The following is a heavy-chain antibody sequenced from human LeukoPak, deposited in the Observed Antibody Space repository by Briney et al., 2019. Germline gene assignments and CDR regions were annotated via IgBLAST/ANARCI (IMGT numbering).Heavy chain of an antibody. Sequence: SVKVSCKASGYTFTSYYMHWVRQAPGQGLEWMGRIIPILGIANYAQKFQGRVTITADKSTSTAYMELSSLRSEDTAVYYCARDPSDCSSTSCYDNWFDPWGQGTLVTVSS. CDR3: ARDPSDCSSTSCYDNWFDP. CDR2: IIPILGIA. J-gene: IGHJ5*02. CDR1: GYTFTSYY. D-gene: IGHD2-2*01. V-gene: IGHV1-69*04.